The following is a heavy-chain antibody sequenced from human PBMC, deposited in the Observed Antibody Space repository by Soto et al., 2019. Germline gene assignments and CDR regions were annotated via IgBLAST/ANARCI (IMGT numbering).Heavy chain of an antibody. V-gene: IGHV4-59*08. CDR3: ARQIAGGDYYGMDV. CDR2: IYYSGST. Sequence: QVQLQESGPGLVKPSETLSLTCTVSGGSISSYYWSWIRQPPGKGLEWIGYIYYSGSTNYNPSLKSRGTISVDTSKNQFSLKLSSVTAADTAVYYCARQIAGGDYYGMDVWGQGTTVTVSS. CDR1: GGSISSYY. J-gene: IGHJ6*02. D-gene: IGHD3-10*01.